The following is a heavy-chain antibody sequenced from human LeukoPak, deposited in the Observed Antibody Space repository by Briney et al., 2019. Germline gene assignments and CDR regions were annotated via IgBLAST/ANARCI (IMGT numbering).Heavy chain of an antibody. Sequence: SETLSLTCTVSDGSLSSYYWSWIRQTPGKGLEWIGYIYYSGSAHYNPSLKSRVTTSVDTSKNQFSLKLTSVTAADTAVYYCARVAAPIAVAGTGAFDIWGQGTLVTVSS. D-gene: IGHD6-19*01. CDR1: DGSLSSYY. V-gene: IGHV4-59*01. CDR3: ARVAAPIAVAGTGAFDI. J-gene: IGHJ3*02. CDR2: IYYSGSA.